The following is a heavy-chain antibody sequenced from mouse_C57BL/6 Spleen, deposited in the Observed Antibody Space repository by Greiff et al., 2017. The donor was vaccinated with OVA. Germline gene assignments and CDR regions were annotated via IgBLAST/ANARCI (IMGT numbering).Heavy chain of an antibody. Sequence: QVQLKESGAELVKPGASVKLSCKASGYTFTEYTIHWVKQRSGQGLEWIGWFYPGSGSIKYNEKFKDKATLTADKSSSTVYMELSRLTSEDSAVYFCVRNEDRGWLLRAWFAYCGQGTLVTVSA. CDR2: FYPGSGSI. CDR3: VRNEDRGWLLRAWFAY. V-gene: IGHV1-62-2*01. J-gene: IGHJ3*01. D-gene: IGHD2-3*01. CDR1: GYTFTEYT.